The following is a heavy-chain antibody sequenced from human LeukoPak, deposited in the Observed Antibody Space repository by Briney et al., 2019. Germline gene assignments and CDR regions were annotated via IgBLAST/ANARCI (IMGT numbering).Heavy chain of an antibody. J-gene: IGHJ4*02. D-gene: IGHD6-13*01. CDR3: ARSFLSIAAAATDY. CDR2: ISSSSSYI. CDR1: GFTFSSYS. Sequence: PGGSLRLSCAASGFTFSSYSMNWVRQAPGKGLEWVSSISSSSSYIYYADSVKGRFTISRDNAKNSLYLQMNSLSAEDTAVYYCARSFLSIAAAATDYWGQGTLVTVSS. V-gene: IGHV3-21*01.